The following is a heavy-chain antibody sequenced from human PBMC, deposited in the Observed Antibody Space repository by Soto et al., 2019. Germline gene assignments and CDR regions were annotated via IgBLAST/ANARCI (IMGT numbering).Heavy chain of an antibody. Sequence: RLSYVAFWFTCGSYAMSWVRQAPGKGLEWVSVISGSGGTTYYADSVKGRFTISRDNSKNTLYLQMNSLRAEDTAVYYCAKGAIWGGDYTSYFDLWGRGTLVTVSS. CDR1: WFTCGSYA. V-gene: IGHV3-23*01. J-gene: IGHJ2*01. CDR2: ISGSGGTT. D-gene: IGHD4-17*01. CDR3: AKGAIWGGDYTSYFDL.